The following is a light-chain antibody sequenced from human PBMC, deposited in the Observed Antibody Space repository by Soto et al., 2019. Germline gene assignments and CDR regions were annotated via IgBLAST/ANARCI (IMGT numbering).Light chain of an antibody. J-gene: IGLJ1*01. CDR1: NTDVGQDKS. CDR3: VSYTDTDTLG. V-gene: IGLV2-14*01. Sequence: QSALTQPASVSGSRGQSITISCVGRNTDVGQDKSVSWYQQGPGKAPKLLIFEVTNRPSGVSSRFSGSRSGNTASLTISGLQPDEEGDYFGVSYTDTDTLGFGTGTKV. CDR2: EVT.